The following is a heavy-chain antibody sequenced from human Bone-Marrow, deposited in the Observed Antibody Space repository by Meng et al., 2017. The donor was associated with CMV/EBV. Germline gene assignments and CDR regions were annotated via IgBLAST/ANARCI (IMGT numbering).Heavy chain of an antibody. CDR2: ISYDGSNK. J-gene: IGHJ4*02. CDR1: GFTFSSYA. Sequence: GGSLRLSCAASGFTFSSYAMHWVRQAPGKGLEWVAVISYDGSNKYYADSVKGRFTISRDNSKNTLYLQMNSLRAEDTAVYYCAQRYVAAAGEHDYWGQGTLVTVS. CDR3: AQRYVAAAGEHDY. V-gene: IGHV3-30-3*01. D-gene: IGHD6-13*01.